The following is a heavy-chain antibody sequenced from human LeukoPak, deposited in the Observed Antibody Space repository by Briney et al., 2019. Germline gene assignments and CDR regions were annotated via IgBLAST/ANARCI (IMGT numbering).Heavy chain of an antibody. D-gene: IGHD5-18*01. V-gene: IGHV3-53*04. CDR3: ARDAGYSYGLGYFDY. CDR2: IYSGGST. CDR1: GFTVSSNY. Sequence: GGSLRLSCAASGFTVSSNYMSWVRQAPGKGLEWVSVIYSGGSTYYADSVKGRFTIFRHNSKNTLYLQMNSLRAEDTAVYYCARDAGYSYGLGYFDYWGQGTLVTVSS. J-gene: IGHJ4*02.